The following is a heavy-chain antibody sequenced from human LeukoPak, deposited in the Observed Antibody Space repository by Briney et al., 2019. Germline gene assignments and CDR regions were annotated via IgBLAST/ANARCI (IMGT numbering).Heavy chain of an antibody. CDR3: ARDQNGAVAAPVVGFDP. V-gene: IGHV4-39*07. CDR2: INYTGSS. Sequence: SETLSLTCTVSGGSINSSSCYWGWIRQPPGKGLEWIGNINYTGSSYYNPSLKSRVTMSVDTSKNQFFLNLRSVTAADTAVYYCARDQNGAVAAPVVGFDPWGQGTLVTVSS. D-gene: IGHD6-13*01. CDR1: GGSINSSSCY. J-gene: IGHJ5*02.